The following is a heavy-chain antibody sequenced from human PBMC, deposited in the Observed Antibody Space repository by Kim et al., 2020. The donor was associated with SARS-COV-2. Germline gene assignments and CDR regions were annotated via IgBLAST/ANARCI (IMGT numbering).Heavy chain of an antibody. V-gene: IGHV5-10-1*01. D-gene: IGHD4-17*01. Sequence: GESLKISCKGSGYSFTSYWISWVRQMPGKGLEWMGRIDPSDSYTNYSPSFQGHVTISADKSISTAYLQWSSLKASDTAMYYCARQVGYGDLINKYGMDVWGQGTTVTVSS. J-gene: IGHJ6*02. CDR3: ARQVGYGDLINKYGMDV. CDR1: GYSFTSYW. CDR2: IDPSDSYT.